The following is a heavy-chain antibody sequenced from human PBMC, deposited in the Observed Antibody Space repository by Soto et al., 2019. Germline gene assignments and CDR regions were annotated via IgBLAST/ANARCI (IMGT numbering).Heavy chain of an antibody. V-gene: IGHV3-21*01. CDR2: ISSSSSYI. CDR1: GFTFSSYS. D-gene: IGHD3-10*01. Sequence: GGSLRLSCAASGFTFSSYSMNWVRQAPGKGLEWVSSISSSSSYIYYADSVKGRFTISRDNAKNSLYLQMNSLRAEDTAVYYCARWVVGFPFGPWGQGTLVTVSS. CDR3: ARWVVGFPFGP. J-gene: IGHJ5*02.